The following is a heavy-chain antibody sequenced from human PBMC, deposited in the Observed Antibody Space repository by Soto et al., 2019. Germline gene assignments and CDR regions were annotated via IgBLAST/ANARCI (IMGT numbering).Heavy chain of an antibody. CDR1: GGSISSGGYY. CDR2: IYYSGNT. CDR3: ARTATSHTDY. V-gene: IGHV4-31*03. Sequence: SETLSLTCTVSGGSISSGGYYWSWIRQHPGKGLEWIGYIYYSGNTYYNPSLKSRVTISVDTSRNQFSLKLSSVTAADTAVYYCARTATSHTDYWGQGTLVTVSS. J-gene: IGHJ4*02. D-gene: IGHD2-15*01.